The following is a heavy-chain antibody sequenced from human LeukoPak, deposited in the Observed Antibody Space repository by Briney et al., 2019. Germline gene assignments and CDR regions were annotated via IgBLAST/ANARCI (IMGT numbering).Heavy chain of an antibody. V-gene: IGHV3-30*02. CDR1: GFTFSSNG. CDR3: AKDIGSYYDH. D-gene: IGHD3-10*01. Sequence: PGGSLRLSCVASGFTFSSNGMHWVRQAPGKGLEWVTFIHYDGSKKYYADSVKGRFTISRDNSKNTLYLEMNSLRAEDTAVYFCAKDIGSYYDHWGKGILVTVSS. CDR2: IHYDGSKK. J-gene: IGHJ4*02.